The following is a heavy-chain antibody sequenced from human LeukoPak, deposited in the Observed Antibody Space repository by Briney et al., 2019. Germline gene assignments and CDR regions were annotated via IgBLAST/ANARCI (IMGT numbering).Heavy chain of an antibody. CDR3: ARVGYYYDSSGYYYYFDY. Sequence: PSETLSLTCSVSGASITSSSYYWGWIRQPLGKGLEWIGSIYYSGTAYYNPSLKSRVTISVDTSKNQFSLKLSSVTAADTAVYYCARVGYYYDSSGYYYYFDYWGQGTLVTVSS. CDR1: GASITSSSYY. CDR2: IYYSGTA. V-gene: IGHV4-39*07. J-gene: IGHJ4*02. D-gene: IGHD3-22*01.